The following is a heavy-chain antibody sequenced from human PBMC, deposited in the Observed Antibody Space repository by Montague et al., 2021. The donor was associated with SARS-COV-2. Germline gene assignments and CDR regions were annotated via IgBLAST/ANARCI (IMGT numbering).Heavy chain of an antibody. V-gene: IGHV3-48*04. CDR2: ISSSSTI. J-gene: IGHJ4*02. Sequence: SLRLSCAASGFTFSSYSMNWVRQAPGKGLEWVSYISSSSTIYYADSVKGRFTISRDNAKNSLYLQMNSLRAEDTAVYYCARDLRWGYYDILTGYYRPLDYWGQGTLVTVSS. CDR3: ARDLRWGYYDILTGYYRPLDY. CDR1: GFTFSSYS. D-gene: IGHD3-9*01.